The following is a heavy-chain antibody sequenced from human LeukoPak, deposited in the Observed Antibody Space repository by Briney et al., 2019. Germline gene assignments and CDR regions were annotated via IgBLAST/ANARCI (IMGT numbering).Heavy chain of an antibody. Sequence: SETLSLTCTVSGGSIRSYYWSWIRQPPGKGLEWIGYIYYIGGTNYTPSLKSRVTISLDTSKNQFSLKLNSVTAAATAVYYCASRYATSGRLDYWGRGTLVTVSS. CDR1: GGSIRSYY. CDR2: IYYIGGT. D-gene: IGHD3-22*01. CDR3: ASRYATSGRLDY. V-gene: IGHV4-59*08. J-gene: IGHJ4*02.